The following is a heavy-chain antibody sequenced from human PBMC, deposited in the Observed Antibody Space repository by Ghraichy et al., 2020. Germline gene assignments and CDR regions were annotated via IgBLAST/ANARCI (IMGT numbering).Heavy chain of an antibody. CDR2: IEQDGSEK. CDR3: ARGTYTMDV. J-gene: IGHJ6*02. V-gene: IGHV3-7*01. Sequence: GGSLRLSCAASGLTFSGHWMSWVRQAPGKGLEWVSNIEQDGSEKYYVDSVKGRFTISRDNAMNSLYLHMNSLRADDTAVYYCARGTYTMDVWGQGTTVTGSS. D-gene: IGHD3/OR15-3a*01. CDR1: GLTFSGHW.